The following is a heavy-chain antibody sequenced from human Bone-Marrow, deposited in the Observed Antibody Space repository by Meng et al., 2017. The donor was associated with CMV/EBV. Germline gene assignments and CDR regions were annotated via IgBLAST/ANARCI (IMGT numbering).Heavy chain of an antibody. V-gene: IGHV4-34*01. CDR3: ARGSMRWFDP. J-gene: IGHJ5*02. Sequence: QLNLQHSGAGGLKPGETLSLTCAFYGGSFSGYYWRWIRQPPGKGLESIEAINHSGSTNYNPSLKSRVTISVDTSKNQFSLKLSSVTAADTAVYYCARGSMRWFDPWGQGTLVTVSS. CDR2: INHSGST. CDR1: GGSFSGYY.